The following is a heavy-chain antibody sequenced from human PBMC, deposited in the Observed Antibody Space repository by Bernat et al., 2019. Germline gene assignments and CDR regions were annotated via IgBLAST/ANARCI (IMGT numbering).Heavy chain of an antibody. Sequence: QVQLQQWGAGLLKPSETLSLTCAVYGGSFSGYYWSWIRQPPGKGLEWIGEINHSGSTNYNPSLKSRVTISVDTSKNQFSPKLSSVTAADTAVYYCARSKGMVRGGIPQPGWFDPWGQGTLVTVSS. CDR2: INHSGST. CDR1: GGSFSGYY. CDR3: ARSKGMVRGGIPQPGWFDP. J-gene: IGHJ5*02. D-gene: IGHD3-10*01. V-gene: IGHV4-34*01.